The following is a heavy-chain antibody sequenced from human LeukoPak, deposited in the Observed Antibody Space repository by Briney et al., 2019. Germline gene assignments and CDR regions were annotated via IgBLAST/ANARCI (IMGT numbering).Heavy chain of an antibody. CDR3: AKDVTPLHYCYYMDV. V-gene: IGHV3-30*02. D-gene: IGHD3-16*01. Sequence: GGSLRLSCAASGFTFSNYGIHWVRQAPGKGLEWVAFIRYDGSNKYYADSVKGRFTISRDNSKNTLYLQMNSLRAEDTAVYYCAKDVTPLHYCYYMDVWGKGTTVTVSS. CDR2: IRYDGSNK. J-gene: IGHJ6*03. CDR1: GFTFSNYG.